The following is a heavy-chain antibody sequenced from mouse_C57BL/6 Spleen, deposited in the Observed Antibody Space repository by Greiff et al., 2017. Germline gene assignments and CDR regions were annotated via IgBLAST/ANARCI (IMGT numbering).Heavy chain of an antibody. Sequence: DVQLVESGGDLVKPGGSLKLSCAASGFTFSSYGMSWVRQTPDKRLEWVATISSGGSYTYYPDSVQGRFTISRDNAKNTLYLQMSSLKSEDTAMYYCARLTTVVATDYFDYWGQGTTLTVSS. V-gene: IGHV5-6*01. CDR3: ARLTTVVATDYFDY. CDR2: ISSGGSYT. D-gene: IGHD1-1*01. CDR1: GFTFSSYG. J-gene: IGHJ2*01.